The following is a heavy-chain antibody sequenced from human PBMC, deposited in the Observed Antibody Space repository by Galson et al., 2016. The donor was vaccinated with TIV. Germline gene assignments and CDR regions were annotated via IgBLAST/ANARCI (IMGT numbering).Heavy chain of an antibody. CDR2: IYPGDSYT. J-gene: IGHJ4*02. CDR1: GYSFASYW. V-gene: IGHV5-51*01. CDR3: ARRSNRYYSKSGSYYFDP. D-gene: IGHD3-10*01. Sequence: QSGAEVKKPGESLKISCKGFGYSFASYWIGWVRQMPGEGLEWMGMIYPGDSYTTYSPSFEGQVTISADESSDTAFLQWSSLKASDTAIYYCARRSNRYYSKSGSYYFDPWGQGTLVIVSS.